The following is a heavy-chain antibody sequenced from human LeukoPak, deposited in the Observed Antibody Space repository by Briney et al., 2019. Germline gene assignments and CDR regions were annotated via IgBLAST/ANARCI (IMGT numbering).Heavy chain of an antibody. Sequence: GGSLRLSCAASGFTLSSYWMHWVRQAPGKGLVWVSRMNSDGSSTTYADSVKGRFTISRDNAKNTLYLQMNSLKAEDTAVYYCGRFTRSGDSVYWGQGTLVTVSS. CDR3: GRFTRSGDSVY. D-gene: IGHD7-27*01. CDR2: MNSDGSST. V-gene: IGHV3-74*01. CDR1: GFTLSSYW. J-gene: IGHJ4*02.